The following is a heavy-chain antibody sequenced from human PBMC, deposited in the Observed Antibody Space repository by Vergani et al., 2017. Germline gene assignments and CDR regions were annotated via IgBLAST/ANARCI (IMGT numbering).Heavy chain of an antibody. CDR1: GFTFSSYA. V-gene: IGHV3-30*01. CDR3: GGGVAARPIRSIDY. J-gene: IGHJ4*02. D-gene: IGHD6-6*01. Sequence: QVQLVESGGGVVQPGRSLRLSCAASGFTFSSYAMHWVRQAPGKGLEWVAVISYDGSNKYYADSVKGRFTISRDNSKNTLYLQMNSLRAEDTAVYYCGGGVAARPIRSIDYWGQGTLVTVSS. CDR2: ISYDGSNK.